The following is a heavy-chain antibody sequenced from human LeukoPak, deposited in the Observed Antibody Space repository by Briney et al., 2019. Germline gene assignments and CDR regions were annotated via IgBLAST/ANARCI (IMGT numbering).Heavy chain of an antibody. Sequence: GASVKVSCKASGGTFSSYAISWVRQAPGQGLEWMGGIIPIFGTANYAQKFQGRVTITADKSTSTAYMELSSLRSEDTAVYYCARDRRYSSGWYMLGDAFDIWGQGTMVTVSS. D-gene: IGHD6-19*01. J-gene: IGHJ3*02. CDR1: GGTFSSYA. V-gene: IGHV1-69*06. CDR3: ARDRRYSSGWYMLGDAFDI. CDR2: IIPIFGTA.